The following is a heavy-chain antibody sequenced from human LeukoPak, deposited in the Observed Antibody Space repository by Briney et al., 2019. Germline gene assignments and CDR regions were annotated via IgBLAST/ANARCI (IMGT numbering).Heavy chain of an antibody. CDR2: IYYSGST. Sequence: SETLSLTCTVSGGSISSSSYYWGWIRQPPGKGLEWIGSIYYSGSTYYNPSLKSRVTISVDTSKNPFSLNLSSVTAADTAVYYCARAGGRGSWFDPWGQGTLVTVSS. J-gene: IGHJ5*02. CDR3: ARAGGRGSWFDP. V-gene: IGHV4-39*01. D-gene: IGHD3-10*01. CDR1: GGSISSSSYY.